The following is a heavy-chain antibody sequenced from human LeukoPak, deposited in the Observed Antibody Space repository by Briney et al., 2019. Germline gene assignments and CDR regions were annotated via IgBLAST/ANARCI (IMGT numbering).Heavy chain of an antibody. J-gene: IGHJ3*02. V-gene: IGHV1-18*01. CDR2: IIAYNGNT. CDR1: GGTFSSYA. D-gene: IGHD5-18*01. Sequence: ASVKVSCKASGGTFSSYAISWVRQAPGQGLEWMGRIIAYNGNTNYAQKLQGRVTMTTDTSTSTAYMELRSLRSEDTAVYYCARPDGYSYDAEHAFDIWGQGTMVTVSS. CDR3: ARPDGYSYDAEHAFDI.